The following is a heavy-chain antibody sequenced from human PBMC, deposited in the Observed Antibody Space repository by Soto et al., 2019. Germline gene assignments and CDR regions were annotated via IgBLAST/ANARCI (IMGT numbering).Heavy chain of an antibody. V-gene: IGHV1-2*02. J-gene: IGHJ5*02. CDR1: GYTFTGYY. CDR2: INPNSGGT. CDR3: ARSVYPRNWFDP. Sequence: ASVKVSCKASGYTFTGYYMHWVRQAPGQGLEWMGWINPNSGGTNYAQKFQGRVTMTRDTSISTAYMELSRLRSDDTAVYYCARSVYPRNWFDPWGQGTLVTVSS.